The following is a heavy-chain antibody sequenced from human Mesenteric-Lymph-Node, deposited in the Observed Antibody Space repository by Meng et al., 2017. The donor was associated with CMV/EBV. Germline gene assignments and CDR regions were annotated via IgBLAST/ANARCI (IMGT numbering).Heavy chain of an antibody. J-gene: IGHJ4*02. CDR1: GDSLANYY. Sequence: ASVKVSCKASGDSLANYYIHWVRQAPGQGLEWMGWIDPNTGGTNYAQKFQGRVTMTRDTSISTAYMDLSRLTSDDTAVYYCARVPTSYWGQGTLVTVSS. CDR3: ARVPTSY. D-gene: IGHD2-2*01. CDR2: IDPNTGGT. V-gene: IGHV1-2*02.